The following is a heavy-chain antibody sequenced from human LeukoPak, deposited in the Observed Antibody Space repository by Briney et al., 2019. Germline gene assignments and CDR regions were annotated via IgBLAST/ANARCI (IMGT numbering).Heavy chain of an antibody. J-gene: IGHJ4*02. CDR3: ARIRAGIFDY. D-gene: IGHD6-19*01. CDR2: INHSGST. CDR1: GGSFSGYY. V-gene: IGHV4-34*01. Sequence: SETLSLTCAVYGGSFSGYYWSWIRQPPGKGLEWIGEINHSGSTNYNPSLKSRVTISVDTSMNQFSLKLSSVTAADTAVYYCARIRAGIFDYWGQGTLVTVSS.